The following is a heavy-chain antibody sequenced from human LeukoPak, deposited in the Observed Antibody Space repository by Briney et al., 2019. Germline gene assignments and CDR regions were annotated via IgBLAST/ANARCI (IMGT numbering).Heavy chain of an antibody. Sequence: PSETLSLTCTVSGGSVSRGSDNWTWVRPPQGKGLEYIVFVSNSRTTHYNDSLKSRVTISLDTSKNQFSLKLTSVTAADTAVYYCARGIVRSDGYNYNSWGQGALVTVFS. CDR2: VSNSRTT. D-gene: IGHD5-24*01. V-gene: IGHV4-61*01. CDR1: GGSVSRGSDN. J-gene: IGHJ4*02. CDR3: ARGIVRSDGYNYNS.